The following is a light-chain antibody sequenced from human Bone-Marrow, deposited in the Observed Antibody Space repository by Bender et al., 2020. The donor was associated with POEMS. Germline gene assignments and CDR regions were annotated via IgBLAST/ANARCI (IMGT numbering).Light chain of an antibody. CDR2: DDT. CDR1: NFGSKS. V-gene: IGLV3-21*02. Sequence: SYVLTQPPSVSVAPGQTARITCGGNNFGSKSVHWYQQKPGQAPVLVVYDDTDRPSGVSNRFSGSKSGNTAFLTISGLQAEDEADYYCTSYSSSSTDVVGTGTKVTVL. J-gene: IGLJ1*01. CDR3: TSYSSSSTDV.